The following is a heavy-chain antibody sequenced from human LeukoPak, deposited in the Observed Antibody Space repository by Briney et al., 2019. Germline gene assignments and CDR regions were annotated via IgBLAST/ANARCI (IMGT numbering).Heavy chain of an antibody. Sequence: GGSLRLSCAASGFIFRTYGMHWVRQAPGKGLEWVAFISHGGSNKYYADSVKGRFTISRDNSKNTLYLQMNSLRAEDTAVYYCAKDMTIFSVTPFPGYWGQGTLVTVSS. CDR1: GFIFRTYG. V-gene: IGHV3-30*18. CDR3: AKDMTIFSVTPFPGY. D-gene: IGHD3-9*01. CDR2: ISHGGSNK. J-gene: IGHJ4*02.